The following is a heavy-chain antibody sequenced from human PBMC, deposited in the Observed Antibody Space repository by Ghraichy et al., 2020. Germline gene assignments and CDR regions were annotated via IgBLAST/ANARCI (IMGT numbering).Heavy chain of an antibody. V-gene: IGHV4-30-2*01. D-gene: IGHD5-24*01. CDR2: IYHSGST. Sequence: SETLSLTCAVSGGSISSGGYSWSWIRQPPGKGLEWIGYIYHSGSTYYNPSLKSRVTISVYRSKNQFSLKLSSVTAADTAVYYCASCRDGYNQFDYWGQGTLVTVSS. J-gene: IGHJ4*02. CDR3: ASCRDGYNQFDY. CDR1: GGSISSGGYS.